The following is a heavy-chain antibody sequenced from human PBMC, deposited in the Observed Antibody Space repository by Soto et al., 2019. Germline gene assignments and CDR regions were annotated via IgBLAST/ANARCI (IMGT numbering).Heavy chain of an antibody. V-gene: IGHV4-34*01. Sequence: PSETLSLTCAVYGGSFSGYYWSWIRQPPGKGLEWIGEINHSGSTNYNPSLKSRVTISVDTSKNQFSLKLSSVTAADTAVYYCVRVPAALGYCYYYCSLDAWGQGTTVTVSS. CDR1: GGSFSGYY. CDR3: VRVPAALGYCYYYCSLDA. CDR2: INHSGST. D-gene: IGHD2-2*01. J-gene: IGHJ6*02.